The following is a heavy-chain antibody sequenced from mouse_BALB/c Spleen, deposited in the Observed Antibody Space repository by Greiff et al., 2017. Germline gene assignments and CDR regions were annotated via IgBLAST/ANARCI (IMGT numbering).Heavy chain of an antibody. CDR1: GFTFSSYT. J-gene: IGHJ4*01. D-gene: IGHD1-2*01. CDR2: ISNGGGST. Sequence: DVQLVESGGGLVKPGGSLKLSCAASGFTFSSYTMSWVRQTPEKRLEWVAYISNGGGSTYYPDTVKGRFTISRDNAKNTLYLQMSSLKSEDTAMYYCARTRQRGSYAMDYWGQGTSVTVSA. CDR3: ARTRQRGSYAMDY. V-gene: IGHV5-12-2*01.